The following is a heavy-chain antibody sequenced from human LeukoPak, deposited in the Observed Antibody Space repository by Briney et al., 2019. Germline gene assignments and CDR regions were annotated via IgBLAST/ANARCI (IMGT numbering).Heavy chain of an antibody. Sequence: SETLSLTCAVYGGSFSGYYWSWIRQPPGKGLEWIGEINHSGSTNYNPSLKSRVTISVDTSKNQFSLNLNSVTAADTALYYCARIPGPPGCSSGSCYPKFAYMDVWGKGTTVTVSS. CDR3: ARIPGPPGCSSGSCYPKFAYMDV. CDR2: INHSGST. J-gene: IGHJ6*03. CDR1: GGSFSGYY. D-gene: IGHD2-15*01. V-gene: IGHV4-34*01.